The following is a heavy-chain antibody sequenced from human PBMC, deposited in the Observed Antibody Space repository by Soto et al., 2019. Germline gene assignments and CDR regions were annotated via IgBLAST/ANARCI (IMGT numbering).Heavy chain of an antibody. V-gene: IGHV1-69-2*01. CDR3: ASGDYVWGSYRSPPHNWFDP. J-gene: IGHJ5*02. Sequence: EVQLVQSGAEVKKPGATVKISCKVSGYTFTDYYMHWVQQAPGKGLEWMGLVDPEDGETIYAEKFQGRVTITADTSTDTAYMELSSLRSEDTAVYYCASGDYVWGSYRSPPHNWFDPWGQGTLVTVSS. CDR1: GYTFTDYY. CDR2: VDPEDGET. D-gene: IGHD3-16*02.